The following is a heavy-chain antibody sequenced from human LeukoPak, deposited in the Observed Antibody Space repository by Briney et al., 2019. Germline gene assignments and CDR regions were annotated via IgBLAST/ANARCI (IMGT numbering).Heavy chain of an antibody. CDR1: GFTVSSNY. CDR3: ARRAPTVTYYYYYYMDV. J-gene: IGHJ6*03. CDR2: IDSGGST. V-gene: IGHV3-53*01. D-gene: IGHD4-11*01. Sequence: PGGSLRLSCAASGFTVSSNYMTWVRQAPGKGLQWVSLIDSGGSTYFADSVKGRFTISRDTSENTLYLQMNSLRAEDTAVYYCARRAPTVTYYYYYYMDVWGKGTTVTVSS.